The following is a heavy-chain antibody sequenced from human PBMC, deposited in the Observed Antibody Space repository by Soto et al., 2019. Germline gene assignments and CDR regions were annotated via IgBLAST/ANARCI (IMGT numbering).Heavy chain of an antibody. V-gene: IGHV4-59*01. Sequence: SETLSLTCTVSGGSNSSYYWSWIRQPPGKGLEWIGYISYSGSTNYNPSLKSRVTISVHTSRNPFSLSLTSVPAADRAVYYCARARNFLTVYYKGGSYYFDSWGQGTLVTVSS. J-gene: IGHJ4*02. D-gene: IGHD3-9*01. CDR2: ISYSGST. CDR3: ARARNFLTVYYKGGSYYFDS. CDR1: GGSNSSYY.